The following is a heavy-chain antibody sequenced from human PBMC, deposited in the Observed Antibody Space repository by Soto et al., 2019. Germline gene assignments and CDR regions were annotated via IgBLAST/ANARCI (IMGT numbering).Heavy chain of an antibody. CDR3: ARDKSFSGYKTRYYYYYGMDV. D-gene: IGHD5-12*01. CDR2: IIPIFGTA. J-gene: IGHJ6*02. V-gene: IGHV1-69*13. Sequence: GASVKVSCKASGGTFSSYAISWVRQAPGQGLEWMGGIIPIFGTANYAQKFQGRVTITADESTSTAYMELSSLRSEDTAVYYFARDKSFSGYKTRYYYYYGMDVWGQGTTVTVSS. CDR1: GGTFSSYA.